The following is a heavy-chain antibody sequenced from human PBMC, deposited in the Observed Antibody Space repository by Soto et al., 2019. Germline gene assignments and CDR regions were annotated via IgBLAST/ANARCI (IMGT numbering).Heavy chain of an antibody. V-gene: IGHV3-15*07. CDR3: TTGSVEGV. CDR1: GFSFVKAW. Sequence: EVQLVESGGGLVKPGGSLSLSCAASGFSFVKAWCNWVRQAQGKGLEWVGRIKRKIDGEATDYAGPVKGRFTVFRDDSKSALYLQMNSLKGDDTAVYYCTTGSVEGVWGQGTTVTVS. CDR2: IKRKIDGEAT. D-gene: IGHD2-15*01. J-gene: IGHJ6*02.